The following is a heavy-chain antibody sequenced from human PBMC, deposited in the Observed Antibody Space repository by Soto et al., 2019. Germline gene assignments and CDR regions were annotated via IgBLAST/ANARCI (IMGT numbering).Heavy chain of an antibody. Sequence: PGGFLRLSCVGSGFTFSSYGMHWVRQAPGKGLECVAVISDTGSSHYYAASVEGRFTISRENSKNTLSLHMDRLRVEDTAVYYCAKDRGGDCPDNSCYFGADYWGQGTPVTVSS. CDR3: AKDRGGDCPDNSCYFGADY. CDR2: ISDTGSSH. D-gene: IGHD2-2*01. V-gene: IGHV3-30*18. CDR1: GFTFSSYG. J-gene: IGHJ4*02.